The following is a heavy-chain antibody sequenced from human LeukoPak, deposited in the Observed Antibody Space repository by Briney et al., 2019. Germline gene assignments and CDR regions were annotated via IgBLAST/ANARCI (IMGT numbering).Heavy chain of an antibody. CDR1: GFTFNRFC. J-gene: IGHJ4*02. CDR3: AKDLWASETVIGTSRLADS. CDR2: IGGRGDNT. D-gene: IGHD6-19*01. Sequence: GGSLGLSCGPSGFTFNRFCMSWVRQAPGKGLEWVSAIGGRGDNTWYADSVKGRFTISRDNSKNTLYLQMNSLRAEDTAMYYCAKDLWASETVIGTSRLADSSGQGTLVTVSS. V-gene: IGHV3-23*01.